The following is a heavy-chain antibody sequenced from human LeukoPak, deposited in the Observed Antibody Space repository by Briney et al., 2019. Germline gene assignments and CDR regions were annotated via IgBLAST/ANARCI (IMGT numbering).Heavy chain of an antibody. Sequence: GESLKISCKGSGYSFTSYWIGWVRQMPGKGLEWMGIIYPGDSDTRYSPSFQGQATISADRSISTAYLQWSSLKACDTAMYYCARLLKLRFLEWFRARHYYYYMDVWGKGTTVTVSS. D-gene: IGHD3-3*01. CDR1: GYSFTSYW. CDR2: IYPGDSDT. J-gene: IGHJ6*03. CDR3: ARLLKLRFLEWFRARHYYYYMDV. V-gene: IGHV5-51*01.